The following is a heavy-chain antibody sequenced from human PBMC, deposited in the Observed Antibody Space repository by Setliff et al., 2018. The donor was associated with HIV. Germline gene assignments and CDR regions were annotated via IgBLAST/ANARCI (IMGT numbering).Heavy chain of an antibody. CDR2: IHTFGDI. CDR3: ARVGYHGSGRYSFDY. J-gene: IGHJ4*02. Sequence: SETLSLTCTVSGASISSGAYYWSWVRQPAGKGLEWIGHIHTFGDISYNPSLKSRATISADTSKNQFSLNLSSVTAAETAVYYCARVGYHGSGRYSFDYWGQGALVTVSS. V-gene: IGHV4-61*09. CDR1: GASISSGAYY. D-gene: IGHD3-10*01.